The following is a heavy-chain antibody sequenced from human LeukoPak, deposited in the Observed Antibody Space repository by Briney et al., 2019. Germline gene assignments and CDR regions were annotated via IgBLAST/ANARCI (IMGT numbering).Heavy chain of an antibody. CDR3: AKALTYYDFWSGSYYFDY. J-gene: IGHJ4*02. CDR1: GFTFSSYA. Sequence: PGGSLRLSCAASGFTFSSYAMSWVREAPGKGLEWVSAISGSGGSTYYADSVKGRFTISRDTSKKTLYLQMNSLRAEDTAVYYCAKALTYYDFWSGSYYFDYWGQGTLVSVSS. D-gene: IGHD3-3*01. CDR2: ISGSGGST. V-gene: IGHV3-23*01.